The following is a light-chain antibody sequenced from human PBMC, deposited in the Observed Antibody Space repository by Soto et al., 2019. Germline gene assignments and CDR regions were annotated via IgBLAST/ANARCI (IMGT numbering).Light chain of an antibody. Sequence: EVVLTQSPDTLALSPGDRATLSCRASRSVSSGYLAWYQQKPGQAPRLLLFGASTRATGIPDRFSGSGSGTDFTLTISSLQAEDVAVYYCQQYYSLPPTFGQGTKLEIK. CDR1: RSVSSGY. V-gene: IGKV3-20*01. CDR3: QQYYSLPPT. CDR2: GAS. J-gene: IGKJ2*01.